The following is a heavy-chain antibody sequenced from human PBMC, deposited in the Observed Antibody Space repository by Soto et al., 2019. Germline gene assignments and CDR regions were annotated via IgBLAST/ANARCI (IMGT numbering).Heavy chain of an antibody. CDR2: IGGSGDDI. CDR1: GFIFSDYS. Sequence: PGGSLRLSCAASGFIFSDYSLNWVRQAPGKGLEWVSSIGGSGDDISYADPVKGRFTISRDNANNSVHLQLSSLRAEDTAVYFCARDREYYTGWYYHYGMDVWGHGTTVTVSS. V-gene: IGHV3-21*01. J-gene: IGHJ6*02. CDR3: ARDREYYTGWYYHYGMDV. D-gene: IGHD6-19*01.